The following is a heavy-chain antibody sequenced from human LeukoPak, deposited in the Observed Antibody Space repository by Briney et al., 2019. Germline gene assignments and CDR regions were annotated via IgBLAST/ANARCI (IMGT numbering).Heavy chain of an antibody. CDR1: GYRFTSYW. D-gene: IGHD2-2*01. Sequence: GASLKISCKGSGYRFTSYWIGWVRQMPGKGLEWMGIIYPGDSDTRYSPSFQGQVTISADKSISTAYLQWSSLKASDTAMYYCARQGCSSTSCYFYYYGMDVWGQGTTVTVSS. CDR3: ARQGCSSTSCYFYYYGMDV. J-gene: IGHJ6*02. V-gene: IGHV5-51*01. CDR2: IYPGDSDT.